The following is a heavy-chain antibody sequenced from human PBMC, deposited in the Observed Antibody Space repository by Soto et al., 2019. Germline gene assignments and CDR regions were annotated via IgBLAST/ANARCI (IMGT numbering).Heavy chain of an antibody. Sequence: EVQLVESGGGLVQPGRSLRLSCVASGFTFDDYAMHWVRQAPGKGLEWVSGITWGGGTRDYADSVKGRFTISRDNAKNSVYLQRDRLRVEDTALYYCIRVRQGCVQLWGRGTLFTVSS. D-gene: IGHD3-10*01. J-gene: IGHJ1*01. CDR1: GFTFDDYA. CDR2: ITWGGGTR. CDR3: IRVRQGCVQL. V-gene: IGHV3-9*01.